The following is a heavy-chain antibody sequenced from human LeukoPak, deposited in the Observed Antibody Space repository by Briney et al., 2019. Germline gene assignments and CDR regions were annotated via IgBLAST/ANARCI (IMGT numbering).Heavy chain of an antibody. CDR2: IYYTGKT. Sequence: PSETLSLTCTVSGDSFSNGNYYWSWLRQPPGKALEWIGYIYYTGKTYYNPSLEGRVTILVDTSRNHFSVKLSSVTAADMAVYYCARSQNYYGSGDYWSQGTLVTVSS. J-gene: IGHJ4*02. D-gene: IGHD3-10*01. CDR3: ARSQNYYGSGDY. CDR1: GDSFSNGNYY. V-gene: IGHV4-61*03.